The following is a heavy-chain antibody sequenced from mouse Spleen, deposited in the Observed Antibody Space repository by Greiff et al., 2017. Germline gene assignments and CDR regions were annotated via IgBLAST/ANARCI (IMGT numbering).Heavy chain of an antibody. CDR2: IYPGSGST. Sequence: LQQPGSELVRPGASVKLSCKASGYTFTSYWMHWVKQRPGQGLEWIGNIYPGSGSTNYDEKFKSKATLTVDTSSSTAYMQLSSLTSEDSAVYYCTREGTWYFDVWGAGTTVTVSS. CDR1: GYTFTSYW. D-gene: IGHD3-3*01. CDR3: TREGTWYFDV. V-gene: IGHV1S22*01. J-gene: IGHJ1*01.